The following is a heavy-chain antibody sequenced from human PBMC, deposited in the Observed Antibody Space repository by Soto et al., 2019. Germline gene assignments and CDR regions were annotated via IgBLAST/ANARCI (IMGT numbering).Heavy chain of an antibody. J-gene: IGHJ6*02. Sequence: ASVKVSCTASGYTFTSNGISWVRQAPRQGLEWMGWISAYNGNTNYAQKLQGRVTMTTDTSTSTAYMELRSLRSDDTAVYYCARDVAVAGTGYYYYGMDVWGQGTTVTVSS. V-gene: IGHV1-18*01. CDR3: ARDVAVAGTGYYYYGMDV. D-gene: IGHD6-19*01. CDR1: GYTFTSNG. CDR2: ISAYNGNT.